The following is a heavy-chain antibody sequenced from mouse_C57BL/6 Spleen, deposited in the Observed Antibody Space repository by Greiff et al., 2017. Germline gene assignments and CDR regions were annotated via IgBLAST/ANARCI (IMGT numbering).Heavy chain of an antibody. V-gene: IGHV5-17*01. CDR3: ARSDGYPHAYFDV. J-gene: IGHJ1*03. CDR1: GFTFSDYG. Sequence: EVKLVESGGGLVKPGGSLKLSCAASGFTFSDYGMHWVRQAPEKGLEWVAYISSGSSTIYYADTVKGRFTISRDNAKNTLFLQMTSLRSEDTAMYYCARSDGYPHAYFDVWGTGTTVTVSS. D-gene: IGHD2-3*01. CDR2: ISSGSSTI.